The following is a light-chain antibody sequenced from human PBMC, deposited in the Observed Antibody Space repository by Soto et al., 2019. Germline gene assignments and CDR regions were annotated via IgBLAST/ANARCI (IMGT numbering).Light chain of an antibody. CDR1: SSNIGAGYD. V-gene: IGLV1-40*01. Sequence: QSVVTQPPSVSGAPGQRVTISCTGTSSNIGAGYDVHWYQHLPGTAPKLLIYGNTIRPSGVPDRFSGSKSGTSASLAITGLQAEDEAEYFCFSFTTTSTHVFGTGTKLTVL. CDR3: FSFTTTSTHV. CDR2: GNT. J-gene: IGLJ1*01.